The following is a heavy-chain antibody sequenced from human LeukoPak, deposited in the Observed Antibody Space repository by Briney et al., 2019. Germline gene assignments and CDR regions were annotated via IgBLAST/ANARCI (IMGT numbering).Heavy chain of an antibody. CDR1: GFTFTNYW. CDR3: ARFYSSGSFGAFDI. D-gene: IGHD6-19*01. V-gene: IGHV3-74*01. Sequence: GGSLRLSCAASGFTFTNYWMHWVRQIPGKGLVWVSYINLHGSNTNYADSVKGRFTISRDNAKNTVYLQMDSLRAEDTAVYYCARFYSSGSFGAFDIWGQGTMVTVSS. CDR2: INLHGSNT. J-gene: IGHJ3*02.